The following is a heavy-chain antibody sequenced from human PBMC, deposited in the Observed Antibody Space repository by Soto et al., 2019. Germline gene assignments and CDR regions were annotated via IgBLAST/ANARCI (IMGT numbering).Heavy chain of an antibody. V-gene: IGHV4-30-2*01. J-gene: IGHJ6*02. Sequence: PSETLSLTCAVSGGSISSGGYSWSWIRQPPGKGLEWIGYIYHSGSTYYNPSLKSRVTISVDRSKNQFSLKLSSVTAADTAVYYCASRWELLIYYGMDVWGQGTTVTVSS. CDR1: GGSISSGGYS. D-gene: IGHD1-26*01. CDR2: IYHSGST. CDR3: ASRWELLIYYGMDV.